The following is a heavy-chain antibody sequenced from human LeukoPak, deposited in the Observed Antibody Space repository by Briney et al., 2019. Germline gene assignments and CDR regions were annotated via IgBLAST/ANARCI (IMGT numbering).Heavy chain of an antibody. CDR3: ARYYGSGMYFTDY. CDR1: GFTVSSNY. V-gene: IGHV3-66*01. D-gene: IGHD3-10*01. CDR2: IYSGGST. J-gene: IGHJ4*02. Sequence: GGSLRLSCAASGFTVSSNYRSWVRQAPGKGLEWVSVIYSGGSTYYADSVKGRFTISNDNSENTLYLHMNSLRAEDTAVYYCARYYGSGMYFTDYWGQGTLVTVSS.